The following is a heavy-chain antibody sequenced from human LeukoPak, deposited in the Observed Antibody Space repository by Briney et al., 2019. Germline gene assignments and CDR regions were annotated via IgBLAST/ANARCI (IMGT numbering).Heavy chain of an antibody. D-gene: IGHD4-23*01. CDR2: IYYSGST. J-gene: IGHJ5*02. V-gene: IGHV4-59*01. Sequence: SETLSLTCTLSGGSISQYYWSWIRQPPGKGLEWIGYIYYSGSTNYNPSLKSRVTISVDTSKNQFSLKLSSVTAADTAVYYCAREVVTVVTPANWFDPWGQGTLVTVSS. CDR3: AREVVTVVTPANWFDP. CDR1: GGSISQYY.